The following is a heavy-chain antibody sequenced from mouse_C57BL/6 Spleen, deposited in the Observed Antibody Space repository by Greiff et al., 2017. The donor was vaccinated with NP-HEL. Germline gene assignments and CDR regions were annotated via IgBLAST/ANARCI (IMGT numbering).Heavy chain of an antibody. V-gene: IGHV10-3*01. Sequence: EVQLVESGGGLVQPKGSLKLSCAASGFTFNTYAMHWVRQAPGKGLEWVARIRSKSSNYATYYADSVKDRFTISRDDSQSMLYLQMNNLKTEDTAMYYCSYSDWFAYWGQGTLVTVSA. CDR1: GFTFNTYA. D-gene: IGHD2-10*01. CDR3: SYSDWFAY. J-gene: IGHJ3*01. CDR2: IRSKSSNYAT.